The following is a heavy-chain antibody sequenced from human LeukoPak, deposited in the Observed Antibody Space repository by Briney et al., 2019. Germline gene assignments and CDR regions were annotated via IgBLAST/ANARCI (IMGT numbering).Heavy chain of an antibody. V-gene: IGHV3-66*01. D-gene: IGHD1-26*01. CDR1: GFTVSSNY. Sequence: GGSLRLSCAASGFTVSSNYMRWVRQAPGKGLEWVSVIYSGGSTYYADSVKGRFTISRDNSKNTLYLQMNSLRAEDTAVYYCARGSGVGAIPWFDPWGQGTLVTVSS. CDR2: IYSGGST. CDR3: ARGSGVGAIPWFDP. J-gene: IGHJ5*02.